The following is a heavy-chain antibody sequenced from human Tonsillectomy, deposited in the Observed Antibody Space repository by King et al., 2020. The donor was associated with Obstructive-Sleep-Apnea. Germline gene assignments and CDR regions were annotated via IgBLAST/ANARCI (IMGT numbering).Heavy chain of an antibody. V-gene: IGHV3-72*01. CDR1: GFTFSYHY. D-gene: IGHD3-9*01. J-gene: IGHJ6*02. CDR2: TRNKANSYTT. Sequence: VQLVESGGGLVQPGGSLRLSCAASGFTFSYHYMDWVRQAPGKGLEWVGRTRNKANSYTTEYAASVKGRFTISRDDSKNSLYLQMNSLKTEDTAVYYCARALQDYDILTGYFEYYYGMDVWGQGTTVTVSS. CDR3: ARALQDYDILTGYFEYYYGMDV.